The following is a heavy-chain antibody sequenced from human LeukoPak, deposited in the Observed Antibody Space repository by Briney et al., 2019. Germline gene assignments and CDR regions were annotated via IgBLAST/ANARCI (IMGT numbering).Heavy chain of an antibody. V-gene: IGHV5-51*01. CDR3: ARLWGGSMVNNFDY. CDR2: IYPGDSDT. J-gene: IGHJ4*02. Sequence: GGSLQISCKGSGSHFTSYWIGWVRPVPGKGLEGMGIIYPGDSDTTSSPSFQGQVTISADKSISTAYLQWSSLKASDTAMYYCARLWGGSMVNNFDYWGQGTLVTVSS. CDR1: GSHFTSYW. D-gene: IGHD3-10*01.